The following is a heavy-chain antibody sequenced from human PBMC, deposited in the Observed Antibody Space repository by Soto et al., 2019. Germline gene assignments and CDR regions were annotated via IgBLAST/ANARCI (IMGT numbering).Heavy chain of an antibody. CDR3: AKDMVRGVIHPILDY. CDR1: GFTFSSYA. J-gene: IGHJ4*02. D-gene: IGHD3-10*01. V-gene: IGHV3-23*01. Sequence: GGSLRLSCAASGFTFSSYAMSWVRQAPGKGLEWVSAISGSGGSTYYADSVKGRFTISRDNSKNTLYLQMNSLRAEDTAVYYCAKDMVRGVIHPILDYWGQGTLVTVSS. CDR2: ISGSGGST.